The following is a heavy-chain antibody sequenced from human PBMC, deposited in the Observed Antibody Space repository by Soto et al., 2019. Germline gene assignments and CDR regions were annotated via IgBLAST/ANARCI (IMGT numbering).Heavy chain of an antibody. CDR1: GFTFNSYA. V-gene: IGHV3-23*01. Sequence: GGSLRLSCAGSGFTFNSYAMTWVHQAPGKGLEWVSSIGGSGGGTFYAESVKGRFTISRDISTNTLFLQMKSLRIEDTAMYYCARVANIEDAFDIWGQGTMVTVSS. J-gene: IGHJ3*02. CDR3: ARVANIEDAFDI. CDR2: IGGSGGGT.